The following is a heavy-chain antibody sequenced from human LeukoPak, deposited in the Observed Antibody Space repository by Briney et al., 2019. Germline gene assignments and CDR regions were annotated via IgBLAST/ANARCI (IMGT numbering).Heavy chain of an antibody. D-gene: IGHD6-13*01. J-gene: IGHJ6*02. CDR1: GYTFSSYG. V-gene: IGHV1-18*01. Sequence: ASVKVSCKASGYTFSSYGISWVRQAPGRGLEWMGWISTYNGNTDYVQNLQDRVTMTTDTSTTTAYMELRSLTSDDTAVYYCARDRIAAQQLTGVFGWRADYYYGMDVWGQGTTVTVSS. CDR2: ISTYNGNT. CDR3: ARDRIAAQQLTGVFGWRADYYYGMDV.